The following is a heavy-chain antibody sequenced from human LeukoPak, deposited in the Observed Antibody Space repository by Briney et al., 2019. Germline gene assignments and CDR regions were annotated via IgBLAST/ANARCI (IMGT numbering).Heavy chain of an antibody. CDR2: IKQDGSEK. Sequence: GGSLRLSCAGSGFTMRNDFMTWVRQAPGKGLEWVANIKQDGSEKYYVDSVKGRFTISRDNAKNSLYLQMNSLRAEDTAVYYCARDDLGVTYFDYWGQGTLVTVSS. V-gene: IGHV3-7*01. CDR1: GFTMRNDF. CDR3: ARDDLGVTYFDY. J-gene: IGHJ4*02. D-gene: IGHD3-3*01.